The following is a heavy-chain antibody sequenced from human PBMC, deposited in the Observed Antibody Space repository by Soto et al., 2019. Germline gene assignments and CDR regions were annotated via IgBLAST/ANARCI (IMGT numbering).Heavy chain of an antibody. Sequence: PSETLSLTCTVSGGSISSNYWTWIRQPPGKGLEWIGYVYNSGSTNYNPSLKSRVTISEDTSRSQFSLKVNSMTAADTAVYYCARYRREAVAGYTLDNWGQGILVTVSS. J-gene: IGHJ4*02. CDR3: ARYRREAVAGYTLDN. D-gene: IGHD6-13*01. V-gene: IGHV4-59*01. CDR2: VYNSGST. CDR1: GGSISSNY.